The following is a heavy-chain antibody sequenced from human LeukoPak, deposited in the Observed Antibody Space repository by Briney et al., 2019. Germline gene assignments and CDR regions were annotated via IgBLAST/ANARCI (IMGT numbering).Heavy chain of an antibody. CDR3: AREADVWGNHYFDY. J-gene: IGHJ4*02. D-gene: IGHD3-16*01. V-gene: IGHV4-30-4*01. CDR2: IYYSGST. Sequence: SQTLSLTCTVSGGSISCGDYYWSWIRQPPGKGLEWIGYIYYSGSTYYNPSLKSRVTISVDTSKNQFSLKLSSVTAADTAVYYCAREADVWGNHYFDYWGQGTLVTVSS. CDR1: GGSISCGDYY.